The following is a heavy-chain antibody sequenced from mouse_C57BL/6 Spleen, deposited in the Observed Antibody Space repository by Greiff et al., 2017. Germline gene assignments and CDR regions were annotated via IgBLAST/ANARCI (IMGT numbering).Heavy chain of an antibody. D-gene: IGHD2-4*01. CDR1: GYTFTDYE. CDR2: IDPETGGT. CDR3: TREGYDYDGYCDV. Sequence: VQLQQSGAELVRPGASVTLSCKASGYTFTDYEMHWVKQTPVHGLEWIGAIDPETGGTAYNQKFKGKAILTADKSSSTAYMELRSLTSEDSAVYYCTREGYDYDGYCDVWGTGTTVTVSS. V-gene: IGHV1-15*01. J-gene: IGHJ1*03.